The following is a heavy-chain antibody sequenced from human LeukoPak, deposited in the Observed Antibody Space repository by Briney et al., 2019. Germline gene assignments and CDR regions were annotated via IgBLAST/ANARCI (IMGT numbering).Heavy chain of an antibody. CDR3: ARRLGRKFGERFYYYHYMDV. D-gene: IGHD3-10*01. V-gene: IGHV4-34*01. J-gene: IGHJ6*03. CDR1: GGSFSGYY. CDR2: INHSGST. Sequence: PSETLSLTCAVYGGSFSGYYWSWIRQPPGKGLEWIGGINHSGSTNYNPSLKSRVTISVDTSKNQFSLKLSSVTAADTAVYYCARRLGRKFGERFYYYHYMDVWGKGTTVTISS.